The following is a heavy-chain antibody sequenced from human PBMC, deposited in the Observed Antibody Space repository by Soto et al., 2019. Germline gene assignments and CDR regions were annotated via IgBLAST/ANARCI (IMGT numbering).Heavy chain of an antibody. CDR3: ARDPRFLEWLPSPHYYYYGMDV. J-gene: IGHJ6*02. D-gene: IGHD3-3*01. Sequence: TVSCQASGGTLISYAMSSVLQAPAQGLDCLGRIIPIFGTAICAQKLQGIVTITAGESTSTADMELSCLRSEDTAVYYCARDPRFLEWLPSPHYYYYGMDVWGQGTTVTVSS. CDR2: IIPIFGTA. CDR1: GGTLISYA. V-gene: IGHV1-69*15.